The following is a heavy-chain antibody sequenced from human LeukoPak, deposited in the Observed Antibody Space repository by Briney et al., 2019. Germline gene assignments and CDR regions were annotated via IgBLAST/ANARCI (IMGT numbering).Heavy chain of an antibody. CDR2: IISGGNT. CDR3: AKSRAISDWYSFDY. J-gene: IGHJ4*02. Sequence: PGGSLRLSCAASGFTFSSYAMSWVRQAPGKGLEWVSGIISGGNTYYADSVKGRFTISRDNSKNALYLQMNSLRAEDTAVYRCAKSRAISDWYSFDYWGQGTLVTVSS. V-gene: IGHV3-23*01. CDR1: GFTFSSYA. D-gene: IGHD2-21*02.